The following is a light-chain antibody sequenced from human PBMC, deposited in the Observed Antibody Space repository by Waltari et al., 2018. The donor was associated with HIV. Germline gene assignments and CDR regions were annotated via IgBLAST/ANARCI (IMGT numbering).Light chain of an antibody. V-gene: IGLV2-18*02. CDR1: SSDVGSYYC. CDR3: SSYTSSSTLV. Sequence: QSALTQPPSVSGSPGQSVTLSCTGTSSDVGSYYCVSWSQQPPGTAPKLMIYEVGNRPSGVPHRFSGAKSGNTASLTISGLQAEDEADYYCSSYTSSSTLVFGGGTKLTVL. CDR2: EVG. J-gene: IGLJ2*01.